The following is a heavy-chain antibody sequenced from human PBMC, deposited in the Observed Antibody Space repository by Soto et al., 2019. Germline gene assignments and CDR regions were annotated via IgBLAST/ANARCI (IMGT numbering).Heavy chain of an antibody. V-gene: IGHV1-18*01. CDR1: GYTFTSYG. J-gene: IGHJ4*02. Sequence: ASVTVSCKASGYTFTSYGMSWVRQAPGQGLEWMGWISAYNGNTNYAQKLQGRVTITTDTSTSTAYMELRSLRSDDTAVYYCAREFPAVHLGELSFLSFDYWGQGTLVTVSS. CDR3: AREFPAVHLGELSFLSFDY. CDR2: ISAYNGNT. D-gene: IGHD3-16*02.